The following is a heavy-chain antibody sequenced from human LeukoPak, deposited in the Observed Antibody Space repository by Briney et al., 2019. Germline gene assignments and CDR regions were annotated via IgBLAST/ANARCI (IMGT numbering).Heavy chain of an antibody. J-gene: IGHJ4*02. Sequence: GGSLRLSCAASGLTFSSYWMHWVRQAPGKGLVWVSRINSDGSSTSYADSVKGRFTISRDNAKNTLYLQMNSLRAEDTAVYYCARDWEAERSGSSEFDYWGQGTLVTVSS. V-gene: IGHV3-74*01. D-gene: IGHD1-26*01. CDR2: INSDGSST. CDR3: ARDWEAERSGSSEFDY. CDR1: GLTFSSYW.